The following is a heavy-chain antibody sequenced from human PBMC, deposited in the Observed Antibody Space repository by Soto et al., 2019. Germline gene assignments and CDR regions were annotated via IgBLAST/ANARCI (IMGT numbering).Heavy chain of an antibody. Sequence: ASVEVSCKASGSTFTGYYMHWVRQAPGQGLEWMGWINPNSGGTNYAQKFQGRVTMTRDTSISTAYMELSRLRSDDTAAYYCARGGGIECLLQQGWFEPWGQGTLVSVSS. D-gene: IGHD3-22*01. CDR1: GSTFTGYY. J-gene: IGHJ5*02. CDR2: INPNSGGT. CDR3: ARGGGIECLLQQGWFEP. V-gene: IGHV1-2*02.